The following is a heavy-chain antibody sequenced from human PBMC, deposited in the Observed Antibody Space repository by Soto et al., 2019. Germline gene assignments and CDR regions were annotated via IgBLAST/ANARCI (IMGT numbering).Heavy chain of an antibody. D-gene: IGHD3-22*01. J-gene: IGHJ4*02. CDR3: ARLESYYDSSGYQDY. Sequence: SVKVSCKASGGTFSSYAISWVRQAPGQGLEWMGGIIPIFGTANYAQKFQGRVTITADESTSTAYMELSSLRSEDTAVYYCARLESYYDSSGYQDYWGQGTLVTVSS. CDR1: GGTFSSYA. V-gene: IGHV1-69*13. CDR2: IIPIFGTA.